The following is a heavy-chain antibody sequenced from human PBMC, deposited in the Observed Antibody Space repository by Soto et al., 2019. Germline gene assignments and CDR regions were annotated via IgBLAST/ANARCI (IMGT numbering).Heavy chain of an antibody. CDR2: IIPIFGTA. D-gene: IGHD3-22*01. J-gene: IGHJ4*02. CDR3: ARDGSKPSYYDSSGYLDFDY. CDR1: GGTFSSHA. V-gene: IGHV1-69*01. Sequence: QVQLVQSGAEVKKPGSSVTVSCKASGGTFSSHAISWVRQAPGQGLEWMGGIIPIFGTANYAQKFQGRVTITADESTSTAYMELSSLRSEDTAVYYCARDGSKPSYYDSSGYLDFDYWGQGTLVTVSS.